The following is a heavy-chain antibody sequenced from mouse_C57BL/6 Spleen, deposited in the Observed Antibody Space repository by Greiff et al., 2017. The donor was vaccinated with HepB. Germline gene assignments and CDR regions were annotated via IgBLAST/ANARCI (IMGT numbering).Heavy chain of an antibody. Sequence: QVQLKESGAELVKPGASVKMSCKASGYTFTSYWITWVKQRPGQGLEWIGDIYPGSGSTNYNEKFKSKATLTVDTSSSTAYMQLSSLTSEDSAVYYCARWGVYDYDEGFAYWGQGTLVTVSA. V-gene: IGHV1-55*01. D-gene: IGHD2-4*01. CDR1: GYTFTSYW. CDR2: IYPGSGST. J-gene: IGHJ3*01. CDR3: ARWGVYDYDEGFAY.